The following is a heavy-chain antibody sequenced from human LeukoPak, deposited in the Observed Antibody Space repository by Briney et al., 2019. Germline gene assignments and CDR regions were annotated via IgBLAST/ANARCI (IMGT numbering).Heavy chain of an antibody. CDR1: GYTLTELS. CDR3: AIRGYRGYYFDY. Sequence: ASMKVSCKVSGYTLTELSMHWVRQAPGKGLEWMGGFDPEDGETIYAQKFQGRVTMTEDTSTDTAYMELSSLRSEDTAVYYCAIRGYRGYYFDYWGQGTLVTVSS. V-gene: IGHV1-24*01. J-gene: IGHJ4*02. D-gene: IGHD5-18*01. CDR2: FDPEDGET.